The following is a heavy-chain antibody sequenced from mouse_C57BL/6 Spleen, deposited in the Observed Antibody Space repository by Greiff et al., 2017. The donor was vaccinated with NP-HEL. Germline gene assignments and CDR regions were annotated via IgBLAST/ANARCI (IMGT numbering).Heavy chain of an antibody. CDR2: IWRGGST. Sequence: QVQLQQSGPGLVQPSQSLSITCTVSGFSLTTYGVHWVRQSPGEGLEWLGVIWRGGSTDYNADFMSRLSITKDNSKSQVFFKMNSVQADDTAIYYCAKNDDGYLYYYSMDYWGQGTSVTVSS. CDR3: AKNDDGYLYYYSMDY. CDR1: GFSLTTYG. D-gene: IGHD2-3*01. J-gene: IGHJ4*01. V-gene: IGHV2-5*01.